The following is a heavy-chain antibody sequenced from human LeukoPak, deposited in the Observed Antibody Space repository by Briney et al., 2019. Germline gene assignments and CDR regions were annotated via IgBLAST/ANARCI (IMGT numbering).Heavy chain of an antibody. CDR1: GYTFTSYY. Sequence: ASVKVSCKASGYTFTSYYMHWVRQAPGQGLEWMGIINPSGGSTSYAQKFQGRVTMTRDTSTSTVYMELSSLRSEDTAVYYCARGRGRCIAAAGGLNWFDPWGQGTLVTVSS. D-gene: IGHD6-13*01. V-gene: IGHV1-46*01. J-gene: IGHJ5*02. CDR2: INPSGGST. CDR3: ARGRGRCIAAAGGLNWFDP.